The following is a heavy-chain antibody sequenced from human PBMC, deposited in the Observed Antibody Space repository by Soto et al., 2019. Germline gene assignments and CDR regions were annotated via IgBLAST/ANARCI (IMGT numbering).Heavy chain of an antibody. CDR3: SRGIHV. CDR2: ISYGGST. D-gene: IGHD5-18*01. J-gene: IGHJ4*02. V-gene: IGHV4-31*03. CDR1: GGSINSGGYC. Sequence: QVQLQESGPGLVKPSQTLSLTCTDSGGSINSGGYCWSWIRQHPGKGLDWIGCISYGGSTSYNPSLKSRVTTSVDTSKNQFSLKLTSVTAADTAVYYCSRGIHVWGQGALITVSS.